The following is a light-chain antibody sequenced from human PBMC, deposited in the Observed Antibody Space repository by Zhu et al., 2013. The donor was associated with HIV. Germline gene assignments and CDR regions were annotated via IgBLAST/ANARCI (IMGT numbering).Light chain of an antibody. CDR1: QSVRSY. Sequence: EIVLTQSPATLALSPGERATLSCRASQSVRSYLAWYQQKVGQAPRLLIYDASNRATGIPARFSGSGSGTDFTLTISRLEPEDFAVYYCQQYLTSPCSFGQGTKLEIK. CDR3: QQYLTSPCS. CDR2: DAS. V-gene: IGKV3-11*01. J-gene: IGKJ2*04.